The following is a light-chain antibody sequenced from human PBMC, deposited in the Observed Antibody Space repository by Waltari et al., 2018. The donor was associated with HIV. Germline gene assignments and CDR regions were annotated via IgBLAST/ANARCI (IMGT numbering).Light chain of an antibody. Sequence: AIQMTQSPSSLSAPIGHRVTITCRASQGIRNDLAWYQQQPGKAPKLLISGASSLQTGVPSRFSGSGSDTDFTLTIDNLQPEDFATYYCLQDYNYPRTFGQGTRLEIK. J-gene: IGKJ2*01. CDR2: GAS. V-gene: IGKV1-6*02. CDR3: LQDYNYPRT. CDR1: QGIRND.